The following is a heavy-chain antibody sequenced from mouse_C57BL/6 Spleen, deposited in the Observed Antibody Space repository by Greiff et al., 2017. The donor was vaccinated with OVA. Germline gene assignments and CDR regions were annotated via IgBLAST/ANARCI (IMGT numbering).Heavy chain of an antibody. CDR2: IDPENGDT. CDR1: GFNIKDDY. CDR3: TNLHEGAY. J-gene: IGHJ3*01. Sequence: EVQRVESGAELVRPGASVKLSCTASGFNIKDDYMHWVKQRPEQGLEWIGWIDPENGDTEYAPKFPGKATITADTSSNTAYLQPSSLTSEDTAVYYCTNLHEGAYWGQGTLVTVSA. V-gene: IGHV14-4*01.